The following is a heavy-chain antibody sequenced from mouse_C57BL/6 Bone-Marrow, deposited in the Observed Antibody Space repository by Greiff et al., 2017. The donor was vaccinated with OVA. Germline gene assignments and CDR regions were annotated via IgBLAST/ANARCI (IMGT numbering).Heavy chain of an antibody. Sequence: EVMLVESGGGLVKPGGSLKLSCAASGFTFSSYAMSWVRQTPEKRLEWVATISDGGSYTYYPDNVKGRFTISRDNAKNNLYLQMSHLKSEDTAMYYCARELGREDYFDYWGQGTTLTVSS. CDR2: ISDGGSYT. J-gene: IGHJ2*01. V-gene: IGHV5-4*01. D-gene: IGHD4-1*01. CDR3: ARELGREDYFDY. CDR1: GFTFSSYA.